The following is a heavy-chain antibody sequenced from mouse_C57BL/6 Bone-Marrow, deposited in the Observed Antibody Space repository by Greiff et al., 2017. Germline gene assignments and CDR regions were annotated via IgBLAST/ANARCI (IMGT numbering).Heavy chain of an antibody. CDR2: IYPGSGNT. CDR3: ARVPYYYGSSYYYYAMDY. Sequence: VQLQQSGAELVRPGASVKLSCKASGYTFTDYYINWVKQRPGQGLEWIARIYPGSGNTYYNEKFKGKATLTAEKSSSTAYMQLSSLTSEDSAVYFCARVPYYYGSSYYYYAMDYWGQGTSVTVSS. J-gene: IGHJ4*01. CDR1: GYTFTDYY. D-gene: IGHD1-1*01. V-gene: IGHV1-76*01.